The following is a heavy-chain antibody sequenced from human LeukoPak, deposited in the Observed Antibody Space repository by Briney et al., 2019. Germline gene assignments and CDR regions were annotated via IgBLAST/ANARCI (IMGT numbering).Heavy chain of an antibody. CDR3: ARRQPQNYYYYYMDV. CDR2: IYTSGST. CDR1: GGSISSYY. Sequence: SETLSLTGTVSGGSISSYYWSWIRQPPGKGLEWIGYIYTSGSTNYNPSLKSRVTISVDTSKNQFSLKLSSVTAADTAVYYCARRQPQNYYYYYMDVWGKGTTVTVSS. V-gene: IGHV4-4*09. D-gene: IGHD2-2*01. J-gene: IGHJ6*03.